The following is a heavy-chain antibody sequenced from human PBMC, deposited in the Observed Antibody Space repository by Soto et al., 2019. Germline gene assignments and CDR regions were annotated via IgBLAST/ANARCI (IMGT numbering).Heavy chain of an antibody. CDR2: ISYDGSNK. V-gene: IGHV3-30*18. Sequence: GGSLRLSCAASGFTFSSYGMHWVRQATGKGLEWVAVISYDGSNKYYADSVKGRFTISRDNSKNTLYLQMNSLRAEDTAVYYCAKSWSNYYYYYMDVWGKGTTVTVSS. CDR3: AKSWSNYYYYYMDV. J-gene: IGHJ6*03. CDR1: GFTFSSYG. D-gene: IGHD1-1*01.